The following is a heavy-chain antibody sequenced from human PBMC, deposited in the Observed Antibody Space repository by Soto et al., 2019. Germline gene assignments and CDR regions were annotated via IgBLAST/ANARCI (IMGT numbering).Heavy chain of an antibody. D-gene: IGHD5-12*01. CDR2: ISGSSGNI. Sequence: QVQLVESGGGVGKPGGSLRLSCAASGFTFSDYYMSWTRQAPGKGLEWVAYISGSSGNIYYADSVKGRFTISRDNAKNSLYLQTNSLRADDTAVYYCARDRYSGSDAYMDVWGNGTTVTVSS. J-gene: IGHJ6*03. V-gene: IGHV3-11*01. CDR3: ARDRYSGSDAYMDV. CDR1: GFTFSDYY.